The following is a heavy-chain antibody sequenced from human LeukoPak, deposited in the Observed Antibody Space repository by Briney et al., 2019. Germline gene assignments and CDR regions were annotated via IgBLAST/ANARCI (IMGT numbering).Heavy chain of an antibody. CDR3: ARERGYSYGRYFDY. CDR1: GGTFSSYA. D-gene: IGHD5-18*01. CDR2: IIPIFGTA. V-gene: IGHV1-69*05. Sequence: APVKVSCKASGGTFSSYAISWVRQAPGQGLEWMGGIIPIFGTANYAQKFQGRVTITTDESTSTAYMELSSLRSEDTAVYYCARERGYSYGRYFDYWGQGTLVTVSS. J-gene: IGHJ4*02.